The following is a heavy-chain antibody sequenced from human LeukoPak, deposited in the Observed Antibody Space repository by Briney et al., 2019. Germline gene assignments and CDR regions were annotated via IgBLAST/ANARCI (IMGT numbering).Heavy chain of an antibody. Sequence: GGSLRLSCAASGFTFSSYRMNWVRQAPGKGLEWVSSISSSSSYIYYADSVKGRFTISRDNAKNSLYLQMNSLRAEDTAVYYCARDGYYYDSSGYPLDYWGQGTLVTVSS. CDR1: GFTFSSYR. D-gene: IGHD3-22*01. V-gene: IGHV3-21*01. CDR2: ISSSSSYI. J-gene: IGHJ4*02. CDR3: ARDGYYYDSSGYPLDY.